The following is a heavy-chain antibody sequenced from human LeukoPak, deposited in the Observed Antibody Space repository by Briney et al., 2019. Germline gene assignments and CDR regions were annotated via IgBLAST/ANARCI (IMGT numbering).Heavy chain of an antibody. D-gene: IGHD6-6*01. V-gene: IGHV3-11*01. CDR2: ISSSGSTI. J-gene: IGHJ4*02. Sequence: GGSLRLSCAASGFTFSDYYMSSIRQAPGKGLEWVSYISSSGSTIYYADSVKGRFTISRDNAKKSLYLQMNSLRAEDTAVYYCARDRNIWYSSSSVYWGQGTLVTVSS. CDR1: GFTFSDYY. CDR3: ARDRNIWYSSSSVY.